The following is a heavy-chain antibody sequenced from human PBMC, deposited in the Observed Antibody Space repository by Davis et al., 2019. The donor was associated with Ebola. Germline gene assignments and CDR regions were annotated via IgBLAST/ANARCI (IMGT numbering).Heavy chain of an antibody. CDR1: GFTFSSYA. CDR3: ARDLRGFGRY. V-gene: IGHV3-30-3*01. Sequence: GGSLRLSCAASGFTFSSYAMHWVRQAPGKGLEWVAVISYDGSNKYYADSVKGRFTISRDNAKNSLYLQMNSLRDEDTAVYYCARDLRGFGRYWGQGTLVTVSS. CDR2: ISYDGSNK. D-gene: IGHD3-3*01. J-gene: IGHJ4*02.